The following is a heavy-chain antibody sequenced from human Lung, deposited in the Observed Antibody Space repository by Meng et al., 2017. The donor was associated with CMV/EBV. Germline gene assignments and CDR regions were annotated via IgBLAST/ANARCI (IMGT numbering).Heavy chain of an antibody. CDR3: AKDLGTDGDRTYYDIFTGYYGYYYYGMDV. CDR1: GFTFSSYG. V-gene: IGHV3-30*02. D-gene: IGHD3-9*01. Sequence: GGSXRLSCAASGFTFSSYGMPWVRQAPGKGLEWVAFIRYDGSKKYYADSVKGRFTISRDNSKITLYLQMNSLRAEDTAVYYCAKDLGTDGDRTYYDIFTGYYGYYYYGMDVWXQGTXVTVSS. J-gene: IGHJ6*02. CDR2: IRYDGSKK.